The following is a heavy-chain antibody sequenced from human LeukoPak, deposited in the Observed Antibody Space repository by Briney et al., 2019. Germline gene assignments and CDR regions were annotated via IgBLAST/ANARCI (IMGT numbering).Heavy chain of an antibody. CDR1: GFTFSSYA. CDR3: ARNNGMDV. J-gene: IGHJ6*02. CDR2: ISYDGSNK. V-gene: IGHV3-30-3*01. Sequence: GGSLRLSCAASGFTFSSYAVHWVRQAPGKGLEWVAVISYDGSNKYYADSVKGRFTISKDNAKNSLYLQMNSLRAEDTALYHCARNNGMDVWGQGTTVIVSS.